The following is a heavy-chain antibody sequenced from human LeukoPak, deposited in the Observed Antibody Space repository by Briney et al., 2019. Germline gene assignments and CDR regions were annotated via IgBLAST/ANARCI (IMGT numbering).Heavy chain of an antibody. CDR1: GYTFTSYY. J-gene: IGHJ4*02. CDR2: ISGYNAKT. Sequence: ASVKVSCKTSGYTFTSYYVSWVRQAPGQGLEWMGWISGYNAKTKYVQKFQGRITMTIDASTTTAYMELRSLTSDDTAVYYCARVRDYYASSDYSDYWGQGTLVTVSS. D-gene: IGHD3-22*01. CDR3: ARVRDYYASSDYSDY. V-gene: IGHV1-18*04.